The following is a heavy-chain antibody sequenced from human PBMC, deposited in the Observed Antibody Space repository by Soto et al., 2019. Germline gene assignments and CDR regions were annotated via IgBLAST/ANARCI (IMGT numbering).Heavy chain of an antibody. CDR3: ARVNRILGEAAALVAAFDI. J-gene: IGHJ3*02. Sequence: ASVKVSCKASGYTFTSYGISWVRQAPGQGLEWMGWISAYNGNTNYAQKLQGRVTMTTDTSTSTAYMELRSLRSDDTAVYYCARVNRILGEAAALVAAFDIWGQGTMVTVSS. V-gene: IGHV1-18*04. CDR2: ISAYNGNT. D-gene: IGHD6-13*01. CDR1: GYTFTSYG.